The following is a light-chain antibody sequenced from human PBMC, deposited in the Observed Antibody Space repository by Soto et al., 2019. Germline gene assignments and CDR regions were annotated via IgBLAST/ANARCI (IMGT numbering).Light chain of an antibody. CDR3: MQSTQLPPT. CDR2: EVS. V-gene: IGKV2-40*01. J-gene: IGKJ5*01. CDR1: QSLLDSDDGNTY. Sequence: DIVMTQTPLSLTVTPGEPASISCRSSQSLLDSDDGNTYLDWYLQKPGQSPQLLIYEVSTRVSGVPDRFSGSGSGTDFTLEISRVETDDVGIYYCMQSTQLPPTFGQGTRLEIK.